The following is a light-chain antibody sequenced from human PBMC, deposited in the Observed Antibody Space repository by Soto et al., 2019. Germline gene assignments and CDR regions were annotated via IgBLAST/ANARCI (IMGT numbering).Light chain of an antibody. V-gene: IGLV2-14*01. CDR2: DVS. J-gene: IGLJ2*01. Sequence: QSVLTQPASVSGSPGQSITISCTGTSSDVGGYNYVSWYQQHPGKAPKLMIYDVSNRPSGVSNRFSGSKSGNTASLTISGLQAEDEADYSCSSYTSSSTRVVFGGGTKLTGL. CDR3: SSYTSSSTRVV. CDR1: SSDVGGYNY.